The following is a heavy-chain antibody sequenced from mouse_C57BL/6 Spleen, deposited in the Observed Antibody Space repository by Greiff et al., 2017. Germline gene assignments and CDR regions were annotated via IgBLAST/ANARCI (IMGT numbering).Heavy chain of an antibody. D-gene: IGHD3-2*02. J-gene: IGHJ2*01. Sequence: VHVKQSGPELVKPGASVKMSCKASGYTFTDYYMHWVKQSHGKSLEWIGYIYPNNGGNGYNQKFKGKATLTVDKSSSTAYMELRSLTSEDSAVYYCAREGTAQATLFDYWGQGTTLTVSS. CDR3: AREGTAQATLFDY. CDR2: IYPNNGGN. CDR1: GYTFTDYY. V-gene: IGHV1-34*01.